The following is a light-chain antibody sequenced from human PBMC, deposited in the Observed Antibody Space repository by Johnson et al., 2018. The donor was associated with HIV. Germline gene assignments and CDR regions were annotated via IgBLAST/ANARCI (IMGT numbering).Light chain of an antibody. CDR3: ATRDRSLTIGGV. Sequence: QSVLTQPPSVSAAPGQKVTISCSGSSSNIGTNYVSWYQQLPGTAPKLLIYENNKRPSGVPDRFSDSKSGTSATLGITGLQTGDEADYYCATRDRSLTIGGVIVTGTKVTVL. J-gene: IGLJ1*01. CDR1: SSNIGTNY. CDR2: ENN. V-gene: IGLV1-51*02.